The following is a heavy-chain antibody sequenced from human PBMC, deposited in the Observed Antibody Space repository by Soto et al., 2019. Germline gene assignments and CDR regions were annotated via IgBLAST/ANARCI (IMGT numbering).Heavy chain of an antibody. CDR2: ISSSSSYI. CDR1: GFTFSSYS. J-gene: IGHJ4*02. V-gene: IGHV3-21*04. Sequence: GGSLRLSCAASGFTFSSYSMNWVRQAPGKGLEWVSSISSSSSYIYYADSVRGRFTISRDNAKNSLYLQMNSLRIEDTAVYYCVRRENTAFYWAYWGQGTLVTVSS. D-gene: IGHD3-9*01. CDR3: VRRENTAFYWAY.